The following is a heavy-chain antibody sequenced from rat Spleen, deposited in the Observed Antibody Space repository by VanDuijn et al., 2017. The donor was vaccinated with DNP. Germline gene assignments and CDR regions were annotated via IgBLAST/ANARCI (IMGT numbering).Heavy chain of an antibody. V-gene: IGHV5-27*01. CDR2: ISTGGGYT. D-gene: IGHD1-11*01. CDR3: TTFEGRDA. J-gene: IGHJ4*01. Sequence: EVQLVESGGGLVQPGGSLKLSCAASGFTFSNYGMTWVRQTPAKGLGWVASISTGGGYTYYRDSVKGRFTISRDDAKSTLYLQMDSLRSEDTATYYCTTFEGRDAWGQGTSVTVSS. CDR1: GFTFSNYG.